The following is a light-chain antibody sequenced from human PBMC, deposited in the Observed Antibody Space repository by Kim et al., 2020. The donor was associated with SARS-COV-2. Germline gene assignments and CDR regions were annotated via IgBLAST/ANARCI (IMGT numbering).Light chain of an antibody. V-gene: IGKV1-9*01. CDR1: EGISRY. Sequence: DIQLTQSPSFLSASVGDRVTITCRASEGISRYLAWYQQKPGKAHKLLIYAASTLQSGVPSRFSGSGSGTEFTLTISGLQPEDFATYYCQELNNYPAITFGQGTRLEIK. J-gene: IGKJ5*01. CDR2: AAS. CDR3: QELNNYPAIT.